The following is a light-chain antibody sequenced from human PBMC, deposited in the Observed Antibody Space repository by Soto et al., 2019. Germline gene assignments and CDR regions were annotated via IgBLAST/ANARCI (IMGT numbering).Light chain of an antibody. CDR1: HSVSSS. J-gene: IGKJ1*01. CDR2: GAS. CDR3: QHYNTRPWT. Sequence: EVVMTQSPATLSVSPGERATLSYRASHSVSSSLAWYQQKPGQAPRLLISGASTRAAGIPASFSGSGSGTEFTLTISSLQSEDFAVYYCQHYNTRPWTFGQGTKVDIK. V-gene: IGKV3-15*01.